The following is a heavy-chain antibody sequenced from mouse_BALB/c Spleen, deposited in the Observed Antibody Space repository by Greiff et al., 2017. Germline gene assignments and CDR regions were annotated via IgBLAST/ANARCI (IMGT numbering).Heavy chain of an antibody. D-gene: IGHD2-1*01. CDR3: YGNYVGFAY. J-gene: IGHJ3*01. CDR2: IDPANGNT. CDR1: GFNIKDTY. Sequence: VQLKESGAELVKPGASVKLSCTASGFNIKDTYMHWVKQRPEQGLEWIGRIDPANGNTKYDPKFQGKATITADTSSNTAYLQLSSLTSEDTAVYYCYGNYVGFAYWGQGTLVTVSA. V-gene: IGHV14-3*02.